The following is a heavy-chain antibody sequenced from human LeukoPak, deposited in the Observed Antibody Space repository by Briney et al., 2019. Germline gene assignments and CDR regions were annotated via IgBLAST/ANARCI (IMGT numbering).Heavy chain of an antibody. CDR3: ARDYDYYDSSGYSFGSD. Sequence: GGSLSLSCAASGFTVSSNYMSWVRQAPGKGLEWVSVTYSGGSTYYADSVKGRFTISRDNSKNTLYLQMNSLRAEDTAVYYCARDYDYYDSSGYSFGSDWGQGTLVTVSS. V-gene: IGHV3-66*02. CDR2: TYSGGST. CDR1: GFTVSSNY. J-gene: IGHJ4*02. D-gene: IGHD3-22*01.